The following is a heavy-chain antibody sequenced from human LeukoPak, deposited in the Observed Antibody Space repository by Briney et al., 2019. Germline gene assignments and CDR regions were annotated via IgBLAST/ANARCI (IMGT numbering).Heavy chain of an antibody. CDR3: ARDVGYAFDI. D-gene: IGHD5-18*01. Sequence: GGSLRLSCAASGFTFGSYSMNWVRQAPGKGLEWISYFSAIDGAMWYADSVKGRFTISGDNARQSLYLQMDSLRDEDTAVYYCARDVGYAFDIWGQGTRVAVSS. CDR1: GFTFGSYS. V-gene: IGHV3-48*02. CDR2: FSAIDGAM. J-gene: IGHJ3*02.